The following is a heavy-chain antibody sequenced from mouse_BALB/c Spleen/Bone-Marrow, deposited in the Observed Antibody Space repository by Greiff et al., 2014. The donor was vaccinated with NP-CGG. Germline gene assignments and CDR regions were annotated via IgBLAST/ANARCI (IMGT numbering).Heavy chain of an antibody. J-gene: IGHJ1*01. CDR2: IDPANGDT. CDR3: TRPSFYYGSSYWYFDV. CDR1: GFNIKDTY. Sequence: VQLQQSGSELVMPGASVKLSCAASGFNIKDTYMHWVKQRPEQGLEWIGRIDPANGDTKYDPKFQGKATITADTSSNTAYLQLSSLTSEDTAVYYCTRPSFYYGSSYWYFDVWGAGTTVTVSS. D-gene: IGHD1-1*01. V-gene: IGHV14-3*02.